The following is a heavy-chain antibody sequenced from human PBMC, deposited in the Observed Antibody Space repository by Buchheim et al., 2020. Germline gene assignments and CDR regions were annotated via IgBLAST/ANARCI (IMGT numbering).Heavy chain of an antibody. V-gene: IGHV1-69*09. CDR1: GGTFSSYT. Sequence: QVQLVQSGAEVKKPGSSVKVSCKASGGTFSSYTISWVRQAPGQGLEWMGRIIPILGIANYAQKFQGRVTITADKSTSTAYMELSSLRSEDTAVYYCASHYYDSSGYPRGPFDYWGQGTL. D-gene: IGHD3-22*01. CDR2: IIPILGIA. J-gene: IGHJ4*02. CDR3: ASHYYDSSGYPRGPFDY.